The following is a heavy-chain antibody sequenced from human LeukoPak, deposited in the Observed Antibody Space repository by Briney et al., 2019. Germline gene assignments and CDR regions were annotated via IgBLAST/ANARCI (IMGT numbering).Heavy chain of an antibody. CDR3: ASSTVTSYIDY. CDR2: ISYDGSNK. V-gene: IGHV3-30*04. Sequence: GGSLRLSCAASGFTFSSYAMHWVRQAPGKGLEWVAVISYDGSNKYYADSVKGRFTISRDNSKNTLYLQMNSLRAGDTAVYYCASSTVTSYIDYWGQGTLVTVSS. D-gene: IGHD4-17*01. J-gene: IGHJ4*02. CDR1: GFTFSSYA.